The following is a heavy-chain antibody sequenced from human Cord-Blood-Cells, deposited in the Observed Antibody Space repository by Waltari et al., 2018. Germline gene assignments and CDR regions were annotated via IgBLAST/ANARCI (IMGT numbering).Heavy chain of an antibody. V-gene: IGHV3-9*01. CDR2: ISRNSGSI. CDR3: AKEYSSSDDAFDI. D-gene: IGHD6-6*01. Sequence: EVQLVESGGGLVQPGRSLRLSCAASGFTFDDYAMHWVRQAPGKGLEWVSGISRNSGSIGYADSVKGRFTISRDNAKNSLYLQMNSLRAEDTALYYCAKEYSSSDDAFDIWGQGTMVTVSS. J-gene: IGHJ3*02. CDR1: GFTFDDYA.